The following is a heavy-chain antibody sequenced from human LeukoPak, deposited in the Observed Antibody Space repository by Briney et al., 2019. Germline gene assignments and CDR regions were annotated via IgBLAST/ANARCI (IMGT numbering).Heavy chain of an antibody. D-gene: IGHD3-16*01. CDR3: ARKNVFVGGVFGGGFDY. V-gene: IGHV3-11*01. CDR2: ISSSGRTI. Sequence: GGSLRLSCAASGFTFSDYYMSWIRQAPGKGLEWVSYISSSGRTIYYADSVKGRFTISRDNAKNSLYLQMNSLRAEDTAGDYCARKNVFVGGVFGGGFDYWGQGTLVTVSS. J-gene: IGHJ4*02. CDR1: GFTFSDYY.